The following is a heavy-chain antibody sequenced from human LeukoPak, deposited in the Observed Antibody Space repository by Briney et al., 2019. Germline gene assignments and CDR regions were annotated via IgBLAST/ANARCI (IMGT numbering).Heavy chain of an antibody. V-gene: IGHV3-23*01. J-gene: IGHJ5*02. CDR2: ISGSGGST. D-gene: IGHD6-19*01. CDR3: AKTIAVAGMDNWFDP. Sequence: PGGSLTLSCGASGFTFSSYAMSWVRQAPGKGLEWVSAISGSGGSTYYADSVKGRFTISRDSSKNTLYLQMNSLRAEDTAVYYCAKTIAVAGMDNWFDPWGQGTLVTVSS. CDR1: GFTFSSYA.